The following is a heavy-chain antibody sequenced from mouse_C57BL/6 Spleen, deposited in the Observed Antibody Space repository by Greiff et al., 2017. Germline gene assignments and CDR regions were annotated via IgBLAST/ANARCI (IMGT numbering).Heavy chain of an antibody. D-gene: IGHD1-1*01. CDR2: ISSGGDYI. V-gene: IGHV5-9-1*02. J-gene: IGHJ4*01. Sequence: EVKLVESGEGLVKPGGSLKLSCAASGFTFSSHAMSWVRQTPEKRLEWVAYISSGGDYIYYADTVKGRFTISRDNARNTLYLQMSSLKSEDTAMYYCTRGIITTVVAKDYYAMDYWGQGTSVTVSS. CDR3: TRGIITTVVAKDYYAMDY. CDR1: GFTFSSHA.